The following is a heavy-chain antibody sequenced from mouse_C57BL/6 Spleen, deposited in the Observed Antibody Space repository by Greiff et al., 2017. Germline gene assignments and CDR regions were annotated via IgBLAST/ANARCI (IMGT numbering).Heavy chain of an antibody. Sequence: GGGLVQPKGSLKLSCAASGFTFNTYAMHWVRQAPGKGLEWVARIRSKSSNYATYYSDSVKDRFIISRDDSQSMLYLQMNNLKTEDTAMYYCVREDGSSLDGYAMDYWGQGTSVTVSS. V-gene: IGHV10-3*01. CDR2: IRSKSSNYAT. J-gene: IGHJ4*01. CDR3: VREDGSSLDGYAMDY. D-gene: IGHD1-1*01. CDR1: GFTFNTYA.